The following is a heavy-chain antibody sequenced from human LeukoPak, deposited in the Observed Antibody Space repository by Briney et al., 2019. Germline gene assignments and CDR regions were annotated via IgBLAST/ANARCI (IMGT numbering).Heavy chain of an antibody. D-gene: IGHD6-19*01. Sequence: GASLTLFCADSGFSFTNSWMSWVRQAPGKGLEWVGRIKSKTDGGTTVYAAPVKGRFTISGDDSKNTLYLQMNSLKTEDTAVYYCTTARGSGPGYFQHWGQGTLVTVSS. V-gene: IGHV3-15*01. CDR2: IKSKTDGGTT. CDR3: TTARGSGPGYFQH. J-gene: IGHJ1*01. CDR1: GFSFTNSW.